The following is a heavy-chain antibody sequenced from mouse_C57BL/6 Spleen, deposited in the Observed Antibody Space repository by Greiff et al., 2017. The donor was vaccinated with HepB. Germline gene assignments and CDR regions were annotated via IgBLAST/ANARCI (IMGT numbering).Heavy chain of an antibody. CDR2: IDPSDSYT. V-gene: IGHV1-50*01. D-gene: IGHD3-2*02. J-gene: IGHJ4*01. CDR1: GYTFTSYW. CDR3: ARRGAQATFAMDY. Sequence: VQLQQSGAELVKPGASVKLSCKASGYTFTSYWMQWVKQRPGQGLEWIGEIDPSDSYTNYNQKFKGKATLTVDTSSSTAYMQLSSLTSEDSAVYYCARRGAQATFAMDYWGQGTSVTVSS.